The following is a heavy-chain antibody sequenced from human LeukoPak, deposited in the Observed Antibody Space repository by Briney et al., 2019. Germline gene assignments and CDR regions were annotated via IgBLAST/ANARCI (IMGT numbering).Heavy chain of an antibody. CDR1: VDSVSINIAA. Sequence: SQTLSLTFAISVDSVSINIAAWNWIRQSPSRGLEWLGRTYYRSEWNNHYAVSVKSRITINPDTSKNQFSLQLNSVTPEDTAVYYGARASYRNTWYWGFFDSWGQGTLVSVSS. CDR3: ARASYRNTWYWGFFDS. D-gene: IGHD6-13*01. J-gene: IGHJ4*02. V-gene: IGHV6-1*01. CDR2: TYYRSEWNN.